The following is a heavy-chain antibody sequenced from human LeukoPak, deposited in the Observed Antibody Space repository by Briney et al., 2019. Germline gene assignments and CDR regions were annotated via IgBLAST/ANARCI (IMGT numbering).Heavy chain of an antibody. Sequence: EASVKASCKASGGTFSSYAISWVRQAPGQGLEWMGGIIPIFGTANYAQKFQGRVTITADESTSTAYMELSSLRSEDTAVYYCARVNIAALRGESFDPWGQGTLVTVSS. V-gene: IGHV1-69*01. J-gene: IGHJ5*02. CDR1: GGTFSSYA. CDR2: IIPIFGTA. CDR3: ARVNIAALRGESFDP. D-gene: IGHD6-6*01.